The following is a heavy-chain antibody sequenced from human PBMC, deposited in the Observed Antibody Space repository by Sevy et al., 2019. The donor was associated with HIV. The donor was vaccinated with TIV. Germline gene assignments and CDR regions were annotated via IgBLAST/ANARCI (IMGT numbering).Heavy chain of an antibody. Sequence: GGSLRLSCATSGFTFSSNWMTWVRQAPGKGLEWVANVKQDMSEKYYADSVKGRLTISRDNAKNSLYLEMNSLRAEDTAVYYCARAQQITMLVVIGGLYFDFWGQGTLVTVSS. V-gene: IGHV3-7*01. CDR1: GFTFSSNW. D-gene: IGHD3-22*01. CDR2: VKQDMSEK. J-gene: IGHJ4*02. CDR3: ARAQQITMLVVIGGLYFDF.